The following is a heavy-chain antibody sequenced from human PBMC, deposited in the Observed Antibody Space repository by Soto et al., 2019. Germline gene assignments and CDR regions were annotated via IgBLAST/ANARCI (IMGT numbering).Heavy chain of an antibody. CDR3: VRVGAQTYYDFWSADYTGLRYYYCIEV. J-gene: IGHJ6*02. V-gene: IGHV4-39*01. CDR2: IYYSGST. CDR1: GGSISRSSYY. Sequence: LSLTCTVSGGSISRSSYYWGSIRQPPEKGLEWIGLIYYSGSTYYNPSLKRRGTLTLDTSKDLFSLMLSSVCAADTAVYYCVRVGAQTYYDFWSADYTGLRYYYCIEVWHQETTV. D-gene: IGHD3-3*01.